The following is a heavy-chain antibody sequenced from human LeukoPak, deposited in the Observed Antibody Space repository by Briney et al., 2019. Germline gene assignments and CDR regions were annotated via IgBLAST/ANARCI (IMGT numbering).Heavy chain of an antibody. D-gene: IGHD3-16*01. V-gene: IGHV1-69*06. CDR2: IIPIFGTA. CDR1: GGTFSSYA. Sequence: SVKVSCKASGGTFSSYAISWVRQAPGQGLEWMGRIIPIFGTANYAQKFQGRVTITADKSTSTAYMELSSLRSEDTAVYYCARDPGGTNYFDYWGQGTLVTVSS. CDR3: ARDPGGTNYFDY. J-gene: IGHJ4*02.